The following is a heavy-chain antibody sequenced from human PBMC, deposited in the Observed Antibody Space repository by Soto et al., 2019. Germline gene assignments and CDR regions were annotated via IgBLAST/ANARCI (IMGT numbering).Heavy chain of an antibody. CDR2: ISGSGGST. V-gene: IGHV3-23*01. J-gene: IGHJ6*02. D-gene: IGHD3-10*01. Sequence: PGGSLRLSCAASGFTFSSYAMSWVRQAPGKGLEWVSAISGSGGSTYYADSVKGRFTISRDNSKNTLYLQMNSLRAEDTAVYYCAKDLVVRGAVYYYYYGMDVWGQRTTVTVSS. CDR3: AKDLVVRGAVYYYYYGMDV. CDR1: GFTFSSYA.